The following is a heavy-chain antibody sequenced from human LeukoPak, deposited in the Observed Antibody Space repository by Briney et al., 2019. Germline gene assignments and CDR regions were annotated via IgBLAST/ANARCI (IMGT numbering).Heavy chain of an antibody. CDR3: ARQPPRISSHFYGMDI. CDR1: GGSFSGYY. J-gene: IGHJ6*02. CDR2: INHSGST. Sequence: SETLSLTCAVYGGSFSGYYWSWIRQPPGKGLEWIGEINHSGSTNYNPSLKSRVTISVDTSKNQFSLSLTSVTAADTAVYYCARQPPRISSHFYGMDIWGQGTTVTVSS. V-gene: IGHV4-34*01. D-gene: IGHD1-14*01.